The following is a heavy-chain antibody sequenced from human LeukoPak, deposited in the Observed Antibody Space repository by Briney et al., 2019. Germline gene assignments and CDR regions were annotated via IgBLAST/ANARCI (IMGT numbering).Heavy chain of an antibody. V-gene: IGHV3-30*02. D-gene: IGHD4-17*01. Sequence: GSLRLSCAASGFTFSSYGMHWVRQAPGKGLEWVAFIRYDGSNKYYADPVKGRFTISRDNSKNTLYLQMNSLRAEDAAVYYCANDYGDSLTAFDYWGQGTLVTVSS. J-gene: IGHJ4*02. CDR3: ANDYGDSLTAFDY. CDR1: GFTFSSYG. CDR2: IRYDGSNK.